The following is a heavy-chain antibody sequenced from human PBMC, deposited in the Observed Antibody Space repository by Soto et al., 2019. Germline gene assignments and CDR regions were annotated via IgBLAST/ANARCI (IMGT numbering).Heavy chain of an antibody. J-gene: IGHJ3*02. Sequence: SETLSLTCTVSGGSISSYYWSWIRQPPGKGLEWIGYIYYSGSTNYNPSLKSRVTISVDTSKNQFSLKLSSVTAADTAVYYCARPAARYSDAFDIWGQGTMVTVSS. CDR3: ARPAARYSDAFDI. CDR1: GGSISSYY. CDR2: IYYSGST. V-gene: IGHV4-59*08. D-gene: IGHD2-15*01.